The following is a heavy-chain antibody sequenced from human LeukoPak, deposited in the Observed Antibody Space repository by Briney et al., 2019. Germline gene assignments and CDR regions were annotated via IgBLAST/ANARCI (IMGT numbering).Heavy chain of an antibody. J-gene: IGHJ4*02. CDR3: ARPVLTGDIRFDY. V-gene: IGHV1-2*02. D-gene: IGHD7-27*01. Sequence: ASVKVSCKASGYTFTGYYMHWVRQAPGQGLEWMGWINPNSGGTNYAQKFQGRVTMTRDTSINTAYMELSRLRSDDTAVYYCARPVLTGDIRFDYWGQGTLVTVSS. CDR1: GYTFTGYY. CDR2: INPNSGGT.